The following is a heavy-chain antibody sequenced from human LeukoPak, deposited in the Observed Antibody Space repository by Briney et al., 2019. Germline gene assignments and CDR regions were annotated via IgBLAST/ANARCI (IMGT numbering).Heavy chain of an antibody. CDR1: GGSISSSSYY. D-gene: IGHD6-13*01. Sequence: SETLSLTCTVSGGSISSSSYYWGWIRQPPGKGLEWIGSIYYSGSTYYNPSLKSRVTISVDTSKNQFSLKLSSVTAADTAVYYCAREVYRYSTLWDAFDIWGQGTMVTVSS. J-gene: IGHJ3*02. CDR3: AREVYRYSTLWDAFDI. CDR2: IYYSGST. V-gene: IGHV4-39*07.